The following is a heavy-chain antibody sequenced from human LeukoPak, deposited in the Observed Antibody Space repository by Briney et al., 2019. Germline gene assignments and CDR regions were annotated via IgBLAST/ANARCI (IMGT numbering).Heavy chain of an antibody. CDR2: INHSGST. CDR1: GGSISSYY. CDR3: ARRDDILTGYYYFDY. J-gene: IGHJ4*02. V-gene: IGHV4-34*01. D-gene: IGHD3-9*01. Sequence: PSETLSLTCTVSGGSISSYYWSWIRHPPGKGLEWIGEINHSGSTNYNPSLKSRVTISVDTSKNQFSLKLSSVTAADTAVYYCARRDDILTGYYYFDYWGQGTLVTVSS.